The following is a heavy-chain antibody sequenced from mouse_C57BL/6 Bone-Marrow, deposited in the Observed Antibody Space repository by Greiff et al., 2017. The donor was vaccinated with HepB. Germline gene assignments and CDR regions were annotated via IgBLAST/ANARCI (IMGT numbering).Heavy chain of an antibody. D-gene: IGHD2-3*01. CDR3: TIGDGYSYYFDY. CDR1: GFNIKDDY. Sequence: EVQGVESGAELVRPGASVKLSCTASGFNIKDDYMHWVKQRPEQGLEWIGWIDPENGDTEYASKFQGKATITADTSSNTAYLQLSSLTSEDTAVYYCTIGDGYSYYFDYWGQGTTLTVSS. V-gene: IGHV14-4*01. J-gene: IGHJ2*01. CDR2: IDPENGDT.